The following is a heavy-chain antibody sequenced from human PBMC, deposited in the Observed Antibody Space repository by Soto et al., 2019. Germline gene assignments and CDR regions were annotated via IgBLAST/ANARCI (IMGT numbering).Heavy chain of an antibody. V-gene: IGHV3-9*01. D-gene: IGHD6-19*01. CDR2: ISWNSGSI. CDR3: AKDIQDGSSGWYSEFDY. Sequence: EVQLVESGGGLVQPGRSLRLSCAASGFTFDDYAMHWVRQAPGKGLEWVSGISWNSGSIGYADSVKGRFTISRDNAKNSLYLQMNSLRAEDTALYYCAKDIQDGSSGWYSEFDYWGQGTLVTVSS. CDR1: GFTFDDYA. J-gene: IGHJ4*02.